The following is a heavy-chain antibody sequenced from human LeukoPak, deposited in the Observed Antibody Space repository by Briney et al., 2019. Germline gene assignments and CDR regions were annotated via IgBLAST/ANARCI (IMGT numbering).Heavy chain of an antibody. D-gene: IGHD3-22*01. Sequence: GASVKVSFKASGYTFTSYYMHWVRQAPGQGLEWMGIINPSGGSTSYAQKFQGRVTMTRDTSTSTVYMELSSLRSEDTAVYYCARAGNYYDSSGYLYYFDYWGQGTLVTVSS. CDR1: GYTFTSYY. V-gene: IGHV1-46*03. J-gene: IGHJ4*02. CDR3: ARAGNYYDSSGYLYYFDY. CDR2: INPSGGST.